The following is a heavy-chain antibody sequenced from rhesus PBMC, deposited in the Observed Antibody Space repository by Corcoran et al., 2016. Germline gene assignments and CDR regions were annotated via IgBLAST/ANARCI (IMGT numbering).Heavy chain of an antibody. J-gene: IGHJ4*01. Sequence: QLQLQESGPGLVKPSETLSATCAVSGGSLSSRYGRWMRQAAGKGRERIGYIYGSGSTTNYNTSLKSRVILSVDTSKNQLSLKLSSVPTADTAVYYCARVGLDYGSSYGYPDWGQGVLVTVSS. CDR3: ARVGLDYGSSYGYPD. CDR2: IYGSGSTT. CDR1: GGSLSSRY. V-gene: IGHV4-169*01. D-gene: IGHD4-29*01.